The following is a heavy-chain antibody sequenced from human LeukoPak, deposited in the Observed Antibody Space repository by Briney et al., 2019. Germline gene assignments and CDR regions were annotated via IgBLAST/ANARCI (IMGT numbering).Heavy chain of an antibody. D-gene: IGHD2-15*01. J-gene: IGHJ3*02. CDR1: GFTFSSYW. Sequence: GGSLRLSCAASGFTFSSYWMSWVRQAPGKGLEWVANIKQDGSEKYYVDSVKGRYTISRDNAKNSLYLQMNSLRAEDTAVYYCARSRYCSGGSCYAFDIWGQGTMVTVSS. V-gene: IGHV3-7*01. CDR2: IKQDGSEK. CDR3: ARSRYCSGGSCYAFDI.